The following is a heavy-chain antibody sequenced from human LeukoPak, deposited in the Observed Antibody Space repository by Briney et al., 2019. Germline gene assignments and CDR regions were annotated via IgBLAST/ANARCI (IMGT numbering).Heavy chain of an antibody. D-gene: IGHD3-22*01. CDR2: INPNSGGT. J-gene: IGHJ4*02. CDR3: VGDSSGLNYFDY. V-gene: IGHV1-2*02. CDR1: GYTFTNYY. Sequence: ASVKVSCKASGYTFTNYYIHWVRQAPGRGLEWMGWINPNSGGTNYAQKFQGRVTMTRDTSISTAYMELSRLRSDDTAVYYCVGDSSGLNYFDYWGQGTLVTVSS.